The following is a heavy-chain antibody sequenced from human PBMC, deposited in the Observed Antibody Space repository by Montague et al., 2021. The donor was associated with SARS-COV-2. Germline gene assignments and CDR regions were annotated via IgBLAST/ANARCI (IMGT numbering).Heavy chain of an antibody. Sequence: LSLTCTVSGGSISGDNYYWTWIRQHPGRGLEWIAYIYYTGSTYYNPSLQSRLRTSLDTSKNQFSLTLTSVTAADTAIYYCARNRGWGSRGAGYIDLWGRGTLVTVSS. D-gene: IGHD7-27*01. CDR3: ARNRGWGSRGAGYIDL. CDR1: GGSISGDNYY. J-gene: IGHJ2*01. CDR2: IYYTGST. V-gene: IGHV4-31*03.